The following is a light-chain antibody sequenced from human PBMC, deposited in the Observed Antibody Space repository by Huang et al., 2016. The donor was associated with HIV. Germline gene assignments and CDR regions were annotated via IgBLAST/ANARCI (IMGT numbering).Light chain of an antibody. Sequence: DIVMTQSPDSLAVSLGERATVNCKSSQTILYSSTNKNYLAWYQQKPGQPPKLLIYWASTRESGVPDRCSGSGSGTDFTLTISSLQAEDVAVYYCQRYVETPLTFGGGTKVEIK. J-gene: IGKJ4*01. CDR2: WAS. CDR1: QTILYSSTNKNY. V-gene: IGKV4-1*01. CDR3: QRYVETPLT.